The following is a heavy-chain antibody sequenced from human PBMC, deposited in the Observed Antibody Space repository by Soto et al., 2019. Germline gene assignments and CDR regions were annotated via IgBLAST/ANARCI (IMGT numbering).Heavy chain of an antibody. CDR1: GYTFTGYY. CDR3: ARDRSHDNWNHGGGFDY. Sequence: QVQLVQSGAEVKKPGASVKVSCKASGYTFTGYYMHWVRQAPGQGLEWMGWINPNSGGTNYAQKFQGRVTMTRDTSISTAYMELSRLRSDDTAVYYCARDRSHDNWNHGGGFDYWGQGTLVTVSS. J-gene: IGHJ4*02. CDR2: INPNSGGT. D-gene: IGHD1-20*01. V-gene: IGHV1-2*02.